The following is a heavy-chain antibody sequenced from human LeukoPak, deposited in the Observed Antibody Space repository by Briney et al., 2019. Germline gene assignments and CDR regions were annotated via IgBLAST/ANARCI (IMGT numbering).Heavy chain of an antibody. CDR3: ASNEGGSTVTGYYYYGMDV. Sequence: GGSLRLSCAASGFTFSSYSMNWVRQAPGKGLEWLSSISSSSSYIYYADSVKGRFTISRDNAKNSLYLQMNSLRAEDTAVYYCASNEGGSTVTGYYYYGMDVWGQGTTVTVSS. V-gene: IGHV3-21*01. D-gene: IGHD4-17*01. CDR1: GFTFSSYS. J-gene: IGHJ6*02. CDR2: ISSSSSYI.